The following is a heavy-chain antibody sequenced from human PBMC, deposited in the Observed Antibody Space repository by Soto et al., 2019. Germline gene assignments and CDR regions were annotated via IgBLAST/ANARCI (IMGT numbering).Heavy chain of an antibody. CDR3: ARLVPVAPHAYSSGHNTYYFYY. D-gene: IGHD6-19*01. CDR2: IYHSGST. V-gene: IGHV4-4*02. Sequence: SETLSLTCAVSGGSISSSNWWSWVRQPPGKGLEWIGEIYHSGSTNYNPSLKSRVTISVDKSKNQFSLKLSSVTASDTAMYYCARLVPVAPHAYSSGHNTYYFYYWGQGTLVTVSS. J-gene: IGHJ4*02. CDR1: GGSISSSNW.